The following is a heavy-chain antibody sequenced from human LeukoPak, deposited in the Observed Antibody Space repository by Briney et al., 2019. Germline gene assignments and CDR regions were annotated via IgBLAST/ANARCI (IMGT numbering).Heavy chain of an antibody. CDR2: IYYSGST. D-gene: IGHD5-12*01. J-gene: IGHJ6*03. CDR1: GGSISSGSYY. Sequence: PSETLSLTCSVSGGSISSGSYYWGWIRQPPGKGLEWIGSIYYSGSTYYNSSLKSRVTISVDTSKNQFSLKLYPVTAADTAVYYCASVTDSGYSGTGYMDVWGTGTTVTISS. CDR3: ASVTDSGYSGTGYMDV. V-gene: IGHV4-39*01.